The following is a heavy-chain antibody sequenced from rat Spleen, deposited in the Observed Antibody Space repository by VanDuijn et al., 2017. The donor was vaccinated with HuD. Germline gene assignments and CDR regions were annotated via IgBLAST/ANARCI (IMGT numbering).Heavy chain of an antibody. Sequence: EVQLQESGPGLVKPSQSLSLTCSVTGYSITSSYRWNWIRKFPGNKLEWMGYINSAGSTNYNPSLKSRISITRDTSKNQFFLQVNSVTTEDTATYYGARSDSSDYFDYWGQGVMVTVSS. CDR2: INSAGST. CDR3: ARSDSSDYFDY. D-gene: IGHD1-2*01. V-gene: IGHV3-3*01. J-gene: IGHJ2*01. CDR1: GYSITSSYR.